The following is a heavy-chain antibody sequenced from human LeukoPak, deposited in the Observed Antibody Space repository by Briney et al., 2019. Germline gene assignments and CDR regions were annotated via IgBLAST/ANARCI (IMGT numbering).Heavy chain of an antibody. V-gene: IGHV1-2*02. Sequence: GASVKVSCKASGYTFTGYYIHWVRQAPGQGLEWMGWINPNSGGTKYAQKFQGRVTMTRDTSIRTAHMELRRLRSDDTAVYYCARAQYFDWLFGYWGQGTLVTVPS. CDR1: GYTFTGYY. D-gene: IGHD3-9*01. CDR2: INPNSGGT. CDR3: ARAQYFDWLFGY. J-gene: IGHJ4*02.